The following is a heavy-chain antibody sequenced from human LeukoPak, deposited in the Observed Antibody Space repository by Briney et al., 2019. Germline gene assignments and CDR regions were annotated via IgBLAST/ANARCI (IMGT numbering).Heavy chain of an antibody. Sequence: PSETLSLTCTVSGGSISSYYWSRIRQPPGKGLEWIGYIYYSGSTNYNPSLKSRVTISVDTSKNQFSLKLSSVTAADTAVYYCARTARRYYDFWSVRQDQNWFDPWGQGTLVTVSS. J-gene: IGHJ5*02. CDR1: GGSISSYY. V-gene: IGHV4-59*08. CDR2: IYYSGST. CDR3: ARTARRYYDFWSVRQDQNWFDP. D-gene: IGHD3-3*01.